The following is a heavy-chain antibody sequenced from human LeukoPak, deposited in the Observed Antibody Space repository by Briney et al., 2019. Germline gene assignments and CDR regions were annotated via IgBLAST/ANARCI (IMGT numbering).Heavy chain of an antibody. J-gene: IGHJ4*02. CDR1: GFTFSSYS. D-gene: IGHD6-19*01. CDR3: AKEQWLPPRNFDY. V-gene: IGHV3-23*01. Sequence: PGGSLRLSCAASGFTFSSYSMNWVRQAPGKGLEWVSAISGSGGSTYYADSVKGRFTISRDNSKNTLYLQMNSLRAEDTAVYYCAKEQWLPPRNFDYWGQGTLVTVSS. CDR2: ISGSGGST.